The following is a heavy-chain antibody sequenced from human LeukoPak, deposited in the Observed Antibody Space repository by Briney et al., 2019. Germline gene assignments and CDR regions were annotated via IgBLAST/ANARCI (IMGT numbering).Heavy chain of an antibody. V-gene: IGHV1-18*01. CDR1: GYTFTSYG. D-gene: IGHD2-2*02. CDR2: ISAYNGNA. J-gene: IGHJ5*02. CDR3: ARDRGCSSTSCYMTGGWFDP. Sequence: ASVKFSCKASGYTFTSYGISWVRQAPGQGLEWMGWISAYNGNANYAQKLQGRVTMTTDTSTSTAYMELRSLRSDDTAVYYCARDRGCSSTSCYMTGGWFDPWGQGTLVTVSS.